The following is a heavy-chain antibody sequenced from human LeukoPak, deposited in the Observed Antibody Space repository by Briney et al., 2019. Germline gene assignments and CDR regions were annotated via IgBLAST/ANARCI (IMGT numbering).Heavy chain of an antibody. V-gene: IGHV3-23*01. Sequence: GGSLGLSCAASEFSFSNYAMTWVRQAPGKGLEWVSSIIGSGGSTYYADSVKGRFTISRDNSKNTLYLQMSSLRAEDTAVYYCAKSLAAAGRMYFDYWGQGTLVTVSS. D-gene: IGHD6-13*01. CDR2: IIGSGGST. J-gene: IGHJ4*02. CDR3: AKSLAAAGRMYFDY. CDR1: EFSFSNYA.